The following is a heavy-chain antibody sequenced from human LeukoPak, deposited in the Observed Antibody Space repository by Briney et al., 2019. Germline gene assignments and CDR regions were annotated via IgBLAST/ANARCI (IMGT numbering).Heavy chain of an antibody. D-gene: IGHD2-2*02. J-gene: IGHJ5*02. CDR2: INPSGGST. CDR1: GYTFTSYY. CDR3: ARSCTSTSCYTSGWFDP. V-gene: IGHV1-46*01. Sequence: ASVKVSCKASGYTFTSYYMHWVRQAPGQGLEWMGIINPSGGSTSYAQKFQDRVTMTRDMSTSTVYMELSSLRSEDTAVYYCARSCTSTSCYTSGWFDPWGQGTLVTVSS.